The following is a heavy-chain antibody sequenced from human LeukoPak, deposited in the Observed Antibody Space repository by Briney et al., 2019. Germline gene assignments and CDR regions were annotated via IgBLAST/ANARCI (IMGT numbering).Heavy chain of an antibody. Sequence: SETLSLTCTVSDGSISSYYWSWIRQPPGKGLEWIGYIYHSGSTNYNPSLKSRVTISVDTSKNQLSLKLTSVTAADTAVYYCARVVGNTNFDSWGQGALVTVSS. CDR3: ARVVGNTNFDS. CDR1: DGSISSYY. V-gene: IGHV4-59*08. CDR2: IYHSGST. D-gene: IGHD2-21*01. J-gene: IGHJ4*02.